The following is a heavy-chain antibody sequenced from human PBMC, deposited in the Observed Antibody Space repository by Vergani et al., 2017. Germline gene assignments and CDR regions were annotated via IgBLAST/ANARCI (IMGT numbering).Heavy chain of an antibody. D-gene: IGHD3-16*02. CDR2: ISWNSGSI. Sequence: EVQLLESGGGLVQPGGSLRLSCAASGFTFDDYAMHWVRQAPGKGLEWVSGISWNSGSIGYADSVKGRFTISRDNAKNSLYLQMNSLRAEDTALYYCAKDRGKHYDYVWGSYRSLNAFDIWGQGTMVTVSS. CDR3: AKDRGKHYDYVWGSYRSLNAFDI. J-gene: IGHJ3*02. CDR1: GFTFDDYA. V-gene: IGHV3-9*01.